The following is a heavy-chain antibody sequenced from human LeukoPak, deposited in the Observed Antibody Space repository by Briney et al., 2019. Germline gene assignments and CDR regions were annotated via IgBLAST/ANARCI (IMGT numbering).Heavy chain of an antibody. J-gene: IGHJ6*03. CDR2: IWYDGSNK. V-gene: IGHV3-33*01. CDR1: GFTFSSYG. CDR3: ARARNYGAHYYYYMDV. Sequence: GGSLRLSCAASGFTFSSYGMHWVRQAPGKGLEWVAVIWYDGSNKYYADSVKGRFTISRDNSKNTLYLQMNRLRAEDTAVYYCARARNYGAHYYYYMDVWGKGTTVTVSS. D-gene: IGHD4-17*01.